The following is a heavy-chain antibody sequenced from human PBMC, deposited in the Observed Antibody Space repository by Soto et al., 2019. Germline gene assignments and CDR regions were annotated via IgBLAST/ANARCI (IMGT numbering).Heavy chain of an antibody. CDR3: ARARYDFWSGYYMNY. CDR2: IKQDGSEK. Sequence: GGSLRLSCAASGFTFSNYWMSWVRQAPGKGLEWVANIKQDGSEKYYVDSVKGRFTISRENAKNTLYLQMNSMRAEDTAVYYCARARYDFWSGYYMNYWGQGTLVTSPQ. V-gene: IGHV3-7*01. CDR1: GFTFSNYW. D-gene: IGHD3-3*01. J-gene: IGHJ4*02.